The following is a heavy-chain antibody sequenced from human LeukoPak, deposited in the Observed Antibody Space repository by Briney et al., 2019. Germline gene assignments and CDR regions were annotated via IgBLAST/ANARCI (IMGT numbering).Heavy chain of an antibody. CDR3: ARGRVYCSGGSCYYYYGMDV. V-gene: IGHV1-8*01. CDR2: MNPNSGNT. D-gene: IGHD2-15*01. J-gene: IGHJ6*02. Sequence: ASVKVSCKASGYTFTSYDINWVRQATGQGLEWMRWMNPNSGNTGYAQKFQGRVTMTRNASISTAYMELSSLRSEDTAVYYCARGRVYCSGGSCYYYYGMDVWGQGTTVTVSS. CDR1: GYTFTSYD.